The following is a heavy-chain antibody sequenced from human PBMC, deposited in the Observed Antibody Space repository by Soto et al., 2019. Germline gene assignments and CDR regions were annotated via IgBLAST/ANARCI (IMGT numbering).Heavy chain of an antibody. J-gene: IGHJ4*02. CDR1: GFTFSSYA. V-gene: IGHV3-23*01. CDR2: ISGSGGST. D-gene: IGHD3-3*01. CDR3: AKDGLTIFGVVNPAYFDY. Sequence: EVQLLESGGGLVQPGGSLRLSCAASGFTFSSYAMSWVRQAPGKGLEWVSAISGSGGSTYYADSVKGRFTISRDNSKNTMYLQMNSLRGEDTAVYYCAKDGLTIFGVVNPAYFDYWGQGTLVTVSS.